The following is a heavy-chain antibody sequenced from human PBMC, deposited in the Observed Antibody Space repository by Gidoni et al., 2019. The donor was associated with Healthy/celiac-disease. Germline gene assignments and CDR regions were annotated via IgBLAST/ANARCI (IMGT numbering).Heavy chain of an antibody. CDR2: ISGSGGSP. CDR1: VFSLSSYA. V-gene: IGHV3-23*01. CDR3: AKGPYDFWSGYYDVFDY. J-gene: IGHJ4*02. D-gene: IGHD3-3*01. Sequence: EVQLLESGGGLVQPGGSLRLSCAASVFSLSSYAMSWVRQAPGKGMEWGSAISGSGGSPYYADSVKGRFTISRENSNNTLYLQMNSLRAEDTAVYYCAKGPYDFWSGYYDVFDYWGQGTLVTVSS.